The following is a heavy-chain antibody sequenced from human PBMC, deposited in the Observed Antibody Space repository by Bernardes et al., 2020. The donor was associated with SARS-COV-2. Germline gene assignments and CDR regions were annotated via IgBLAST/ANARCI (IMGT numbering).Heavy chain of an antibody. CDR3: ARVRSYGTVTTKWYFDL. V-gene: IGHV3-13*04. Sequence: GGSLRLSCAASGFAFSRYDMHWVRQPTGKGLEWVSAIDTTGDTYYPDSVKGRFTISRENGKNPLYLQMNSLRAGDTAVYYCARVRSYGTVTTKWYFDLWGRGTLVTVSS. D-gene: IGHD4-17*01. CDR1: GFAFSRYD. CDR2: IDTTGDT. J-gene: IGHJ2*01.